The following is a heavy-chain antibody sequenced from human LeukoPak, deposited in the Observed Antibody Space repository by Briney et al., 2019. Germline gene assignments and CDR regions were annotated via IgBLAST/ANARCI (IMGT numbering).Heavy chain of an antibody. CDR2: ISYDGSHK. D-gene: IGHD4-17*01. J-gene: IGHJ3*02. Sequence: GGSLRLSCAPSGFTFSSYAMHWVRQAPGKGLEGVAVISYDGSHKYYADSVKGRFNISRDNSKNTLYLQMNSRRAEDTAVHYWARGNDYGVSKDDGDAFDIWGEGKMGTVSS. CDR1: GFTFSSYA. CDR3: ARGNDYGVSKDDGDAFDI. V-gene: IGHV3-30*04.